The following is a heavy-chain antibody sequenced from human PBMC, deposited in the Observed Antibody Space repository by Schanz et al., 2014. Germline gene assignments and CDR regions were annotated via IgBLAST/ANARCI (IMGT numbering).Heavy chain of an antibody. Sequence: EVHLVESGGGLVKRGGSLRLSCEASEFTFSSYKMNWVRQAPGKGLEWVSSISSSGSYIHYADSVKGRFTMSRDNSKNTLYLQMNSLRAEDTAVYYCAKQIHYDILTVTRNWGQGTLVTVSS. CDR3: AKQIHYDILTVTRN. D-gene: IGHD3-9*01. CDR1: EFTFSSYK. CDR2: ISSSGSYI. J-gene: IGHJ4*02. V-gene: IGHV3-21*04.